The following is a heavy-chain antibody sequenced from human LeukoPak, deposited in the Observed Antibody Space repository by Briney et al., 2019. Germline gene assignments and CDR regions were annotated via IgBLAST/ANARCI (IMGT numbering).Heavy chain of an antibody. D-gene: IGHD2-15*01. CDR2: INHSGST. V-gene: IGHV4-34*01. Sequence: PSETLSLTCAVYGGSFSGYYWSWIRQPPGKGLEWIGEINHSGSTSYNPSLKSRVTISVDTSKNQFSLKLSSVTAADTAVYYCARGRDGLPGGRSLDLWGRGTLVTVSS. CDR3: ARGRDGLPGGRSLDL. J-gene: IGHJ2*01. CDR1: GGSFSGYY.